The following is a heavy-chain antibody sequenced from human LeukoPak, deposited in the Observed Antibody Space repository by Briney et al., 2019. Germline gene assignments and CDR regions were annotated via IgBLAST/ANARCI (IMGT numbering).Heavy chain of an antibody. CDR2: ISPDGTTS. D-gene: IGHD1-26*01. V-gene: IGHV3-11*01. J-gene: IGHJ4*02. CDR1: GFTFSDHY. Sequence: GGSLRLSCAAAGFTFSDHYMTWIRQAPGKALEWVSYISPDGTTSYYADSLKGRFTVSRDNAKNSLYLQMNSLSAEDTAVYFCARGQWGLDYWGQGALVAVSS. CDR3: ARGQWGLDY.